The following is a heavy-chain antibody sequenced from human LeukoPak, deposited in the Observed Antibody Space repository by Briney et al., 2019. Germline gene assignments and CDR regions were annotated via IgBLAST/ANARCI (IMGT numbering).Heavy chain of an antibody. J-gene: IGHJ6*03. D-gene: IGHD3-16*02. CDR1: GFTFSSYG. Sequence: GGSLRLSCAASGFTFSSYGMSWVRQAPGKGLEWVSSISSSSSYIYYADSVKGRFTISRDNAKNSLYLQMNSLRAEDTAVYYCARAYDYVWGSYRYPYMDVWGKGTTVTVSS. V-gene: IGHV3-21*01. CDR3: ARAYDYVWGSYRYPYMDV. CDR2: ISSSSSYI.